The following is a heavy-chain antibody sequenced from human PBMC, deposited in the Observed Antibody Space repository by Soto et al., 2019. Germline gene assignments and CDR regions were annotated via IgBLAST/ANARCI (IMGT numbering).Heavy chain of an antibody. CDR3: ARGSECLGYCIKKFTWLDP. CDR1: GGSFSTYA. Sequence: QVQLVQSGAEVKQPGSSVRVYCKASGGSFSTYAFSWVRQAPGHGLEWMGGIIHIFDSPYYAQNFQGRVTIAADRSTSTVYMELSSLTPEDTAVYYCARGSECLGYCIKKFTWLDPCGQGTLVTVSS. CDR2: IIHIFDSP. V-gene: IGHV1-69*06. J-gene: IGHJ5*02. D-gene: IGHD2-8*01.